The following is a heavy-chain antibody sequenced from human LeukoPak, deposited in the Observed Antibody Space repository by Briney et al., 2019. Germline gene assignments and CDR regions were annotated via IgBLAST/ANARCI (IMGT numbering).Heavy chain of an antibody. CDR2: IYYTGST. V-gene: IGHV4-59*01. CDR3: ARRVPRSAYLDY. D-gene: IGHD2-15*01. Sequence: SETLSLTCTVSGGSISSYYWSWIRQPPGKELEYIGYIYYTGSTNYNPSLKSRVTISVDTSKNQFSLKLTSVTAADTAVYYCARRVPRSAYLDYWGQGTLVTVSS. J-gene: IGHJ4*02. CDR1: GGSISSYY.